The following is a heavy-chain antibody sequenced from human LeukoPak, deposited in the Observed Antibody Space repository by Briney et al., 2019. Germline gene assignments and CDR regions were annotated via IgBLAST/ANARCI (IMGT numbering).Heavy chain of an antibody. V-gene: IGHV3-43*02. J-gene: IGHJ4*02. D-gene: IGHD3-10*01. CDR2: ISADGATT. CDR3: AKATGSGSFLVDY. Sequence: PGGSLRLSCAASGFTFDDYAMHWVRQGPRKGLEWVSLISADGATTHYTDSVKGRFTVSRDNSKNSLFLQMNSLRTEDTDFYYCAKATGSGSFLVDYLGQGTLVTVSS. CDR1: GFTFDDYA.